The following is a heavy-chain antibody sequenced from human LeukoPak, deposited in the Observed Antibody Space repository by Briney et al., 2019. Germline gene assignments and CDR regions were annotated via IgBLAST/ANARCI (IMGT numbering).Heavy chain of an antibody. V-gene: IGHV3-48*04. CDR1: GFTFSSYG. Sequence: GGSLRLSCAASGFTFSSYGMHWVRQAPGKGLEWVSYISNSGSTIYYTDSVKGRFTISRDNAKNSLYLQMNSLRAEDTAVYYCARAGTLFDSWGQGTLVTVSS. J-gene: IGHJ4*02. CDR3: ARAGTLFDS. CDR2: ISNSGSTI.